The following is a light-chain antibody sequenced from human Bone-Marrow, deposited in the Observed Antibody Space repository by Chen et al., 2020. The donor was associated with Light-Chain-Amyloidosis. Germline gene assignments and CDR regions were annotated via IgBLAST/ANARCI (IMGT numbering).Light chain of an antibody. V-gene: IGLV2-14*01. CDR2: EVT. CDR1: SSDVGVNNH. CDR3: SSYTITNTLV. J-gene: IGLJ1*01. Sequence: QSALTQPAPVSGSPGQSIPISCIGTSSDVGVNNHFSCYQQHPDKAPKLMIYEVTNRPPWVPDRFSGSKSDNTASLTISGLQTEDEADYFCSSYTITNTLVFGSGTRVTVL.